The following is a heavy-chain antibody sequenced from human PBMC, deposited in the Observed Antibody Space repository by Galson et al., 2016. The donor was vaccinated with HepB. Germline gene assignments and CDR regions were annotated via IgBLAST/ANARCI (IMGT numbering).Heavy chain of an antibody. Sequence: SVKVSCKASGYTFTHYYIHWVRQAPGQGLEWMGLLNPRGGSTRYAQKFQGKVTMTTDTSTSTVYMELGSLRLEDTAEYYCARRLGSSGDYYYGMDVWGQGTTVTVSS. CDR3: ARRLGSSGDYYYGMDV. D-gene: IGHD6-13*01. CDR1: GYTFTHYY. V-gene: IGHV1-46*01. CDR2: LNPRGGST. J-gene: IGHJ6*02.